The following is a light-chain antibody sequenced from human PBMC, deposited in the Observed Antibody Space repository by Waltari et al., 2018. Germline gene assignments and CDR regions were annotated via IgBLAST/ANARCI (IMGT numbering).Light chain of an antibody. V-gene: IGLV3-19*01. Sequence: SSDLIQDPSLSVALGQTVRITFQGDSIRRYSASWYQQRPGQAPILVLYGPDNRPSGIPDRFSGSTSGNTASLTITGAQAEDEADYYCHSRETFSTRLFGGGTRLTV. CDR2: GPD. J-gene: IGLJ2*01. CDR3: HSRETFSTRL. CDR1: SIRRYS.